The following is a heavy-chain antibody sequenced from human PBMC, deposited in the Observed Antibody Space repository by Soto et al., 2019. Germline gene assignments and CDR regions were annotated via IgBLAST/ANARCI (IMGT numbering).Heavy chain of an antibody. Sequence: GGSLRLSCAASGFTFSSYAMSWVRQAPGKGLEWVSAISGSGGSTYYVDSVKGRFTISRDNSKNTLYLQMNSLRAEDTAVYYCAKEGHYYDSSGPYYFDYWGQGTLVTVSS. CDR2: ISGSGGST. V-gene: IGHV3-23*01. D-gene: IGHD3-22*01. CDR3: AKEGHYYDSSGPYYFDY. CDR1: GFTFSSYA. J-gene: IGHJ4*02.